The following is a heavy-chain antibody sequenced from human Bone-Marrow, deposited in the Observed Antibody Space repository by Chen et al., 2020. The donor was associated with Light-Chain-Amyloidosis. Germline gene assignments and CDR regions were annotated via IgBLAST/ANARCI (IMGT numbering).Heavy chain of an antibody. CDR3: ASGLCGDYADF. J-gene: IGHJ4*02. CDR2: ISSGSTYI. CDR1: GFTFSAYA. Sequence: VKPGGSLRLSCAASGFTFSAYAMNWVRQAPGKGLEWVSSISSGSTYIFYTTSVKGRFTISRDNAKNSLFLQMNSLRGEDTAVYYCASGLCGDYADFWGQGTLVTVSS. V-gene: IGHV3-21*01. D-gene: IGHD2-21*01.